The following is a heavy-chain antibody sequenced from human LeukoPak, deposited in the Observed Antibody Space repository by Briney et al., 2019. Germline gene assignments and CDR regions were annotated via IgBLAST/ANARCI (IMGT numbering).Heavy chain of an antibody. V-gene: IGHV1-8*01. J-gene: IGHJ4*02. Sequence: ASVKVSCKASGYTFTSYDINWVRQATGQGLEWMGWMNPNSGNTGYAQKLQGRVTMTRNTSISTAYMELSSLRSEDTAVYYCARGRSLLWFGESASFDYWGQGTLVTVSS. CDR2: MNPNSGNT. CDR3: ARGRSLLWFGESASFDY. CDR1: GYTFTSYD. D-gene: IGHD3-10*01.